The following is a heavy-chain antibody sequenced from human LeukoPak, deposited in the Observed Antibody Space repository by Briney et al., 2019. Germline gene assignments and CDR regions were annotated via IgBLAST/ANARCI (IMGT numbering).Heavy chain of an antibody. CDR1: GFTVSSNY. V-gene: IGHV3-53*01. D-gene: IGHD3-22*01. CDR2: IYTGGST. CDR3: ARDDSSGDYYDNFDY. J-gene: IGHJ4*02. Sequence: GGSLRLSCVASGFTVSSNYMSWVRQAPGKGLEWVSVIYTGGSTYYADSVKGRFTISRDNSKNTLYLQMNSLRDEDTAVYYCARDDSSGDYYDNFDYWGQGTLVTVSS.